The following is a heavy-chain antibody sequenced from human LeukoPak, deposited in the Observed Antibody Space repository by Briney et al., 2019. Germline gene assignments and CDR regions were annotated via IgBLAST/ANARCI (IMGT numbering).Heavy chain of an antibody. J-gene: IGHJ4*02. CDR1: GLTFSSYA. CDR3: ARGAYYFYY. CDR2: ISGSSGHT. V-gene: IGHV3-23*01. D-gene: IGHD3-16*01. Sequence: GGSLRLSCAASGLTFSSYAMSWVRQAPGKGLEWVSAISGSSGHTYYADSVKGRFTISRDNAKNSLYLQMSSLRAEDTAVYYCARGAYYFYYWGQGALVTVSS.